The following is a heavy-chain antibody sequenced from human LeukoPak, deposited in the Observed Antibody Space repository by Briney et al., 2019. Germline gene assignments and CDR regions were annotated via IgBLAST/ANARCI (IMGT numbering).Heavy chain of an antibody. D-gene: IGHD2-8*01. V-gene: IGHV4-38-2*02. CDR1: GYSISSGYY. J-gene: IGHJ4*02. CDR3: ARDRDLLGYCTNGVCYKGYDY. Sequence: SETLSLTCTVSGYSISSGYYWGWIRQPPGKGLEWIGSIYHSGSTYYNPSLKSRVTISVDTSKNQFSLKLSSVTAADTAVYDCARDRDLLGYCTNGVCYKGYDYWGQGTLVTVSS. CDR2: IYHSGST.